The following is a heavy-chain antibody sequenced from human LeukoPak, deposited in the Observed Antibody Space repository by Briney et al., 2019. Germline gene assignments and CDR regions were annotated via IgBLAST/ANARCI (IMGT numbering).Heavy chain of an antibody. CDR3: AKVSMSYYGSGSYTRYNWFDP. CDR2: IRYDGSNK. CDR1: GFTVSSNY. Sequence: GGSLRLSCAASGFTVSSNYMSWVRQAPGKGLEWVAFIRYDGSNKYYADSVKGRFTISRDNSKNTLYLQMNSLRAEDTAVYYCAKVSMSYYGSGSYTRYNWFDPWGQGTLVTVSS. D-gene: IGHD3-10*01. J-gene: IGHJ5*02. V-gene: IGHV3-30*02.